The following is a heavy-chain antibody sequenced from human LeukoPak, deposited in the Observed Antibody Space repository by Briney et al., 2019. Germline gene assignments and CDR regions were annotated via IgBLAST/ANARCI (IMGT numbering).Heavy chain of an antibody. CDR2: IKQDGSEK. CDR3: ARDRSGSYFD. D-gene: IGHD1-26*01. V-gene: IGHV3-7*01. J-gene: IGHJ4*02. CDR1: GGSLTGDY. Sequence: PSETLSLTCAVYGGSLTGDYWSWVRQAPGKGLEWVANIKQDGSEKYYVDSVKGRFTISRDNAKNSLYLQMNSLRAEDTAVYYCARDRSGSYFDWGQGTLVTVSS.